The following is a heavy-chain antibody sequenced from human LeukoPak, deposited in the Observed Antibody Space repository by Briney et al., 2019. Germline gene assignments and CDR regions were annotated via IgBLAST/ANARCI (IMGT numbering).Heavy chain of an antibody. J-gene: IGHJ4*02. D-gene: IGHD2-21*02. Sequence: SVKVSCKASGGTFSSYAISWVRQAPGQGLEWMGGIIPIFGTANYAQKFQGRVTITADESTSTAYMELSSLRSEDTAVYYCARALAYCGGDCYGELDYWGQGTLVTVSS. CDR2: IIPIFGTA. V-gene: IGHV1-69*13. CDR1: GGTFSSYA. CDR3: ARALAYCGGDCYGELDY.